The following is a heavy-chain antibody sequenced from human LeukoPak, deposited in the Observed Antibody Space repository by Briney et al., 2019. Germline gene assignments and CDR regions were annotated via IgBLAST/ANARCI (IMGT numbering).Heavy chain of an antibody. J-gene: IGHJ3*02. CDR1: GYTFTNYG. D-gene: IGHD6-13*01. Sequence: ASVKVSCKTSGYTFTNYGISWVRQAPGLGLGWMGWISAYNGNTNYAQKVQCRVTMTTDKSTSTAYMELRSLRFDDTAVYYCARDQSVRLLQTSSTYFKHVFAIWGQGSMVTVSS. CDR2: ISAYNGNT. V-gene: IGHV1-18*01. CDR3: ARDQSVRLLQTSSTYFKHVFAI.